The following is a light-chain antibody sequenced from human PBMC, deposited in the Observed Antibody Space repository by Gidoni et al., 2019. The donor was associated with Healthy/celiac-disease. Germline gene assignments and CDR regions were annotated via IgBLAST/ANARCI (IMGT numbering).Light chain of an antibody. CDR1: SSDVGGYNY. CDR3: SSYTSSSTLGV. CDR2: DVS. Sequence: QSALTPPASVSGFPGQSVTISCTGTSSDVGGYNYVSWYQHHPGKAPKLMIYDVSNRPSGVSNRFSGSKSGNTASLTISGLQAEDEADYYCSSYTSSSTLGVFGGGTKLTVL. V-gene: IGLV2-14*03. J-gene: IGLJ3*02.